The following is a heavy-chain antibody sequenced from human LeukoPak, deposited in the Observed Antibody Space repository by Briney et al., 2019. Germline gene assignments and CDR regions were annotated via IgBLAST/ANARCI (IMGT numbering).Heavy chain of an antibody. CDR2: INPNSGGT. J-gene: IGHJ4*02. CDR1: GYTFTGYY. V-gene: IGHV1-2*02. D-gene: IGHD3-22*01. Sequence: ASVKVSCKASGYTFTGYYMHWVRQAPGQGLEWMGWINPNSGGTNYAQKFQGRVTMTRDTSISTAYMELSRLRSDDTAVYYCARGAYYYDSSGYTPYWGQGTLVTVSS. CDR3: ARGAYYYDSSGYTPY.